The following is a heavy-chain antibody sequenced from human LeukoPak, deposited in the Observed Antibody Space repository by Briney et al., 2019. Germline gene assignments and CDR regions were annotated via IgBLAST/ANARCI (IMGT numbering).Heavy chain of an antibody. V-gene: IGHV4-59*01. CDR1: GGSFMGYY. CDR3: ARVVSTWSAFDR. CDR2: VSYSGRT. Sequence: SETLSLTCSVSGGSFMGYYWGWIRQPPGKGLEWIGDVSYSGRTSYNPSLSSRLTISVDTSKNHLSLTLDSTTAADTALYYCARVVSTWSAFDRWGQGTMVIVSS. J-gene: IGHJ3*02. D-gene: IGHD6-13*01.